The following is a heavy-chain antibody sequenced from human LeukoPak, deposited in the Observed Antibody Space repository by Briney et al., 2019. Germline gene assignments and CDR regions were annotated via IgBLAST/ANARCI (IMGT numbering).Heavy chain of an antibody. D-gene: IGHD1-1*01. CDR2: ISSSGSTI. CDR1: GFTLSSYE. CDR3: ASRSNLERRGGAFDI. Sequence: GGSLRLSRAACGFTLSSYEMNWVRQAPGKGREWVSYISSSGSTIYYADSVKGRFTISRDNAKNSLYLQMNSLRAEDTAVYYCASRSNLERRGGAFDIWGQGTMVTVSS. V-gene: IGHV3-48*03. J-gene: IGHJ3*02.